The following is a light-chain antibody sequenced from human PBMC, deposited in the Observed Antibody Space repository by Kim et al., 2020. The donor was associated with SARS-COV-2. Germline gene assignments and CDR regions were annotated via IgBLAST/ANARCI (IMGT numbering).Light chain of an antibody. CDR3: LLFYSGVRV. CDR2: QDS. J-gene: IGLJ3*02. CDR1: KLGDKY. Sequence: SYELTQPPSVSVSPGQTASITCSGDKLGDKYACWYQQKPGQSPVLVIYQDSKRPSGIPERFSGSNSGNTATLTISGTQAMDEADYYCLLFYSGVRVFGGGTQLTVL. V-gene: IGLV3-1*01.